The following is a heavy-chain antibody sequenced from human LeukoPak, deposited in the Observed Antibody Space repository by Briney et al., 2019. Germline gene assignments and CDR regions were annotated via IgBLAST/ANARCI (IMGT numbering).Heavy chain of an antibody. CDR1: RFTFSSYG. V-gene: IGHV3-33*01. D-gene: IGHD1-26*01. Sequence: PGGSLRLSCAASRFTFSSYGMHWVRQAPGKGLEWVAVIWYDGSNKYYADSVKGRFTISRDNSKNTLYLQMNSLRAEDTAVYYCARLPVGATGNDAFDIWGQGTMVTVSS. CDR2: IWYDGSNK. CDR3: ARLPVGATGNDAFDI. J-gene: IGHJ3*02.